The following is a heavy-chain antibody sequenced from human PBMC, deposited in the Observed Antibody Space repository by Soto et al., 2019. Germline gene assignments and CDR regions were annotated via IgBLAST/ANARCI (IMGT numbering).Heavy chain of an antibody. CDR3: MRSHGAY. V-gene: IGHV4-61*01. Sequence: QVQLQESGPGLVKTSETLSLTCTVSGGSFSSGPYHWNWVRQPPGKGLEWIGHISYSGTANYNPSLGVRVAMATDTSMNQFSLSLTSVPAADTAVYYCMRSHGAYWGQGALITVSP. D-gene: IGHD2-8*01. J-gene: IGHJ4*02. CDR1: GGSFSSGPYH. CDR2: ISYSGTA.